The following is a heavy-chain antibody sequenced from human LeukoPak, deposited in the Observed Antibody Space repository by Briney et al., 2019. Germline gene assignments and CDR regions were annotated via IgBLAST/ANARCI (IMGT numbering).Heavy chain of an antibody. CDR3: ARYNHVDIVVVAARGPYAY. J-gene: IGHJ4*02. V-gene: IGHV4-59*08. CDR2: IPHTGTT. CDR1: GGSILTYS. Sequence: PSETLSLTCIVSGGSILTYSWNWIRQSPGKGLEWIGYIPHTGTTSYRSSLKSRVTISVDSSKNQLSLKLASVTASDTAVYYCARYNHVDIVVVAARGPYAYWGQGTLVTVSS. D-gene: IGHD2-15*01.